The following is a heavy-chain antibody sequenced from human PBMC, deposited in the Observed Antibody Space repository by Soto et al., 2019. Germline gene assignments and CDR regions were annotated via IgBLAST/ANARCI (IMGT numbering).Heavy chain of an antibody. J-gene: IGHJ6*03. CDR3: ARVLGYCSSTSCYDYYYYYMDV. CDR1: GGSISSGGYY. D-gene: IGHD2-2*01. Sequence: SETLSLTCTVSGGSISSGGYYWSWIRQHPGKGLEWIGYIYYSGSTYYNPSLKSRVTISVDTSKNQFSLKLSSVTAADTAVYYCARVLGYCSSTSCYDYYYYYMDVWGKGTTVTVSS. CDR2: IYYSGST. V-gene: IGHV4-31*03.